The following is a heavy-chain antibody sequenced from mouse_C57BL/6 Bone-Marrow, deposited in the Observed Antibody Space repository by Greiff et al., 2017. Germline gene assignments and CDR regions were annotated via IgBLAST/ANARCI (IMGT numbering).Heavy chain of an antibody. V-gene: IGHV1-18*01. Sequence: SGPELVKPGASVKIPCKASGYTFTDYNMDWVKQSHGKSLEWIGDINPNNGGTIYNQKFKGKATLTVDKSSSTAYMELRSLTSEDTAVYYCASLYYGNYLAYWGQGTLVTVSA. CDR2: INPNNGGT. J-gene: IGHJ3*01. CDR1: GYTFTDYN. D-gene: IGHD2-1*01. CDR3: ASLYYGNYLAY.